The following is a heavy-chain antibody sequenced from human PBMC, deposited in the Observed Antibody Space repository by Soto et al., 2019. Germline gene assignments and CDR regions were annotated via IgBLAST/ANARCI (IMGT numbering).Heavy chain of an antibody. V-gene: IGHV1-18*01. CDR1: GYTFTSYG. CDR3: ARDRRFYDFWSGYLGGTPEDYYYGMDV. CDR2: ISAYNGNT. D-gene: IGHD3-3*01. J-gene: IGHJ6*02. Sequence: ASVKVSCKASGYTFTSYGISWVRQAPGQGLEWMGWISAYNGNTNYAQKLQGRVTMTTDTSTSTAYMELRSLRSYDTAVYYCARDRRFYDFWSGYLGGTPEDYYYGMDVWGQGTTVAVSS.